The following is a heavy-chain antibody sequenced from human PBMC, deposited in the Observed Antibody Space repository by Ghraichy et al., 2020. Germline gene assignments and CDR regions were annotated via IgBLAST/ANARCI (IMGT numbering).Heavy chain of an antibody. Sequence: GGSLRLSCVASGFTFSSYWMHWVRQAPGKGLVWVSRINSDGSNTNYADSVKGRFTISRDNAKNTLYLQMNSLRAEDSAVYYCSGAIRGYFDYWGQGTLVTVSS. CDR1: GFTFSSYW. V-gene: IGHV3-74*01. J-gene: IGHJ4*02. D-gene: IGHD3-9*01. CDR2: INSDGSNT. CDR3: SGAIRGYFDY.